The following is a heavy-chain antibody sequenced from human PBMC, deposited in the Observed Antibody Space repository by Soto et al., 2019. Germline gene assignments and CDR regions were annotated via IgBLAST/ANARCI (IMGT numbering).Heavy chain of an antibody. CDR1: GGSISSYY. CDR2: IYYSGST. D-gene: IGHD6-13*01. V-gene: IGHV4-59*01. Sequence: QVQLQESGPGLVKPSETLSLTCTVSGGSISSYYWSWIRQPPGKGLEWIGYIYYSGSTNYNPSLKSRVTISVDTSKNQFSLKLSSVTAADTAVYYCARTTKAAAGTFDYWGQGTLVTVSS. J-gene: IGHJ4*02. CDR3: ARTTKAAAGTFDY.